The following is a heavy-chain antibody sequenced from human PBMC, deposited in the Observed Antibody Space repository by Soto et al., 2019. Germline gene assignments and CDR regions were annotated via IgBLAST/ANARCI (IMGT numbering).Heavy chain of an antibody. J-gene: IGHJ3*02. Sequence: EVQLVESGGGVVRPGGSLRLSCAASGFTFDDYGMSWVRQAPGKGLEWVSGINWNGGSTGYADSVKGRFTISRDNAKNSQYMEMNSLGAEDTALYHCARAEDCDYHDAFDIWGQGTMVTVSS. CDR1: GFTFDDYG. D-gene: IGHD4-17*01. V-gene: IGHV3-20*01. CDR3: ARAEDCDYHDAFDI. CDR2: INWNGGST.